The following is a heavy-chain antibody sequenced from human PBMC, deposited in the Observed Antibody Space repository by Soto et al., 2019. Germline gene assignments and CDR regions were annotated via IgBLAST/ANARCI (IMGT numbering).Heavy chain of an antibody. Sequence: QVQLVQSGGEVKKPGASVKVSCKASGYTFTSHGISWVRQAPGQGLEWMGWISTYNGKTDYAQKFLDSITMTADTRMTTVYMELMSLRSGDTAVYYCARLLTDGVIYSKDAFDIWGQGTKVTVPS. CDR3: ARLLTDGVIYSKDAFDI. V-gene: IGHV1-18*04. CDR2: ISTYNGKT. J-gene: IGHJ3*02. CDR1: GYTFTSHG. D-gene: IGHD4-4*01.